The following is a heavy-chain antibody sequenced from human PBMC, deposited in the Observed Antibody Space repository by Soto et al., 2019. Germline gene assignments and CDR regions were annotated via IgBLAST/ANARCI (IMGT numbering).Heavy chain of an antibody. D-gene: IGHD5-12*01. CDR2: INPNSGGT. CDR3: ARDLATMDYDYYYGMDV. Sequence: AASVKVSCKASGYTFTGYYMHWVRQAPGQGLEWMGWINPNSGGTNYAQKFQGWVTMTRDTSISTAYMELSRLRSDDTAVYYCARDLATMDYDYYYGMDVWDQGTTVTVSS. V-gene: IGHV1-2*04. J-gene: IGHJ6*02. CDR1: GYTFTGYY.